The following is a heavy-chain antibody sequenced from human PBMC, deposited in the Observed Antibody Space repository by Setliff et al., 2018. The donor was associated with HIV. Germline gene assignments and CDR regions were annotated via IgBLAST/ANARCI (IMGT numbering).Heavy chain of an antibody. CDR2: IYPSGTT. V-gene: IGHV4-61*09. J-gene: IGHJ6*03. D-gene: IGHD3-22*01. CDR3: ARHLYYYDNNGYLQPYYYMDV. Sequence: SETLSLTCTVSSGSITSPTYYWSWIRQPAGKGLEWIGHIYPSGTTSYNPSLKSRVNISLDTSKNQFSLKVTSVTAADTAVYYCARHLYYYDNNGYLQPYYYMDVWGKGTTVTVSS. CDR1: SGSITSPTYY.